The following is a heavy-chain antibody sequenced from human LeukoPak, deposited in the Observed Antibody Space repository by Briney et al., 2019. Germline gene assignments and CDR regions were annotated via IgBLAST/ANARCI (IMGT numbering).Heavy chain of an antibody. Sequence: SQTLSLTCTVSGGSISSGDYYWSWIRQPPGTGLEWIGYIYYSGSTYYNPSLKSRVTISVDTSKNQFSLKLSSVTAADTAVYYCARDDYSSGWNNWFDPWGQGTLVTVSS. J-gene: IGHJ5*02. D-gene: IGHD6-19*01. CDR3: ARDDYSSGWNNWFDP. CDR1: GGSISSGDYY. CDR2: IYYSGST. V-gene: IGHV4-30-4*01.